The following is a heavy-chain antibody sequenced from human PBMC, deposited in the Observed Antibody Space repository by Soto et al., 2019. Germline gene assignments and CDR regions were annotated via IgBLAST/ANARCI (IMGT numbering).Heavy chain of an antibody. V-gene: IGHV4-39*02. CDR3: ARERGLTMFGVVVLRGRFDP. Sequence: SETLSLTCTVSGGSISSSSYYWGWIRQPPGKGLEWIGSIYYSGSTYYNPSLKSRVTISVDTSKNQFSLKLSSVTAADTAVYYCARERGLTMFGVVVLRGRFDPWGQGTLVTVSS. CDR1: GGSISSSSYY. J-gene: IGHJ5*02. D-gene: IGHD3-3*01. CDR2: IYYSGST.